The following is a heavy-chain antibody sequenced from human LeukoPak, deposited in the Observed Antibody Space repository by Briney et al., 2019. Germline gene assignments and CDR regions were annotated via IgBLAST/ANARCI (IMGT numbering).Heavy chain of an antibody. CDR3: ARGKGGCLFDY. Sequence: GGSLRLSCAASGFTFSSYWMHWVRQAPGKGLVWVSRINSDGSSTSYADSVKGRFTISRDNAKNTLYLQMNSLRAEDTAVYYCARGKGGCLFDYWGQGTLVTVSS. V-gene: IGHV3-74*01. D-gene: IGHD2-15*01. CDR2: INSDGSST. J-gene: IGHJ4*02. CDR1: GFTFSSYW.